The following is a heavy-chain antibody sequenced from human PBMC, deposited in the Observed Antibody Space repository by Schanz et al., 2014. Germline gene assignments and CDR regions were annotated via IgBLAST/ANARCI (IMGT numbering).Heavy chain of an antibody. V-gene: IGHV3-48*01. CDR2: IATSSSTR. CDR1: GFDFNSYS. Sequence: EVRLVESGGGLVQPGGSLRLSCEASGFDFNSYSMNWVRQVPGKGLEWLSYIATSSSTRHYADSVKGRVTISRDNAKNSVSLQMRRLRVEDTAVYYWASGVHVSSLQKGLQFWGRGTLVIVSS. D-gene: IGHD3-10*01. CDR3: ASGVHVSSLQKGLQF. J-gene: IGHJ1*01.